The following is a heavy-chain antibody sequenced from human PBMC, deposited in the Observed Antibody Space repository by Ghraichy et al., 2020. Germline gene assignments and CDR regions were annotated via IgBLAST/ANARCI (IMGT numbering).Heavy chain of an antibody. D-gene: IGHD1-7*01. CDR2: ISSNSRVI. Sequence: GESLNISCAASGLTFNIYDMNWVRQAPGKGLEWVAYISSNSRVIYYADSVKGRFTISRDNAKNSLYLHMNSLRDEDTALYYCVRDQSWNYPHYFDYWGQGTLVTVSS. CDR1: GLTFNIYD. CDR3: VRDQSWNYPHYFDY. V-gene: IGHV3-48*02. J-gene: IGHJ4*02.